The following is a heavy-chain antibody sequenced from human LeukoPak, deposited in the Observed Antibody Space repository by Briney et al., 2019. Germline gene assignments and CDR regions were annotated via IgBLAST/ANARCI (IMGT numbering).Heavy chain of an antibody. CDR3: AKQGFGESLFDP. Sequence: GRSLRLSCAASGFTFSSYGMHWVRQAPGKGLEWVAVISYDGSNKYYADSVKGRFTISRDNSKNTLYLQMNSLRAEGTAVYYCAKQGFGESLFDPWGQGTLVTVSS. V-gene: IGHV3-30*18. CDR1: GFTFSSYG. D-gene: IGHD3-10*01. CDR2: ISYDGSNK. J-gene: IGHJ5*02.